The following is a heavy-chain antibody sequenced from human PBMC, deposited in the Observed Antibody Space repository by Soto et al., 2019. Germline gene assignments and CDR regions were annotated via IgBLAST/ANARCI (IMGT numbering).Heavy chain of an antibody. CDR2: ISGSGGST. D-gene: IGHD6-6*01. CDR1: GFTFSSYA. J-gene: IGHJ3*02. Sequence: GGSLRLSCAASGFTFSSYAMSWVRQAPGKGLEWISAISGSGGSTYYADSVKGRFTISRDNSKNTLYLQLNSLRAEDTAVYYCAKGVPRLGAFDIWGQGTMVTVSS. V-gene: IGHV3-23*01. CDR3: AKGVPRLGAFDI.